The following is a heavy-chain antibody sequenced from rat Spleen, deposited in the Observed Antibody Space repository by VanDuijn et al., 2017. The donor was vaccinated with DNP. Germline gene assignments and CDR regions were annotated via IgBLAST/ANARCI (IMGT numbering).Heavy chain of an antibody. CDR3: VRANSGDPFDY. V-gene: IGHV4-2*01. CDR2: INMDGNTI. J-gene: IGHJ2*01. CDR1: GFNFNGFW. Sequence: EVKLVESGGGLVQPGRSLKLSCAASGFNFNGFWMGWVRQAPGKGLEWIGEINMDGNTINYTPSLKDKFTISRDNGQNTLYLQMSKLRYEDTAIYYCVRANSGDPFDYWGQGVMVTVSS. D-gene: IGHD1-1*01.